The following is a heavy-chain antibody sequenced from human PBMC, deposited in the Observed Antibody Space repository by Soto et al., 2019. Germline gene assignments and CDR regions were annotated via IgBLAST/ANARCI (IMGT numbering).Heavy chain of an antibody. D-gene: IGHD5-18*01. Sequence: ASVKVSCKGSGYSFTSYWIGWVRQMPGKGLEWMGIIYPGDSDTRYSPSFQGQVTISADKSISTAYLQWSSLKASDTAMYYCARRTAMAGDYYYYYYMDVWGKGTTVTVSS. J-gene: IGHJ6*03. V-gene: IGHV5-51*01. CDR3: ARRTAMAGDYYYYYYMDV. CDR2: IYPGDSDT. CDR1: GYSFTSYW.